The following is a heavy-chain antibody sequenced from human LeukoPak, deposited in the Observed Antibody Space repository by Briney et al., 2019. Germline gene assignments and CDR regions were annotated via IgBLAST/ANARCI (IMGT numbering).Heavy chain of an antibody. J-gene: IGHJ4*02. D-gene: IGHD2-2*01. CDR1: GGTFSSSA. Sequence: ASVKVSCKASGGTFSSSAVGWVRQAPGQGLEWMGGIIPIFGTANYAQKFQSRVTITADESTSTAYMELSSLRSEDTAVYYCARDVYCSSTTCSYYFDYWGQGTLVTVSS. V-gene: IGHV1-69*13. CDR3: ARDVYCSSTTCSYYFDY. CDR2: IIPIFGTA.